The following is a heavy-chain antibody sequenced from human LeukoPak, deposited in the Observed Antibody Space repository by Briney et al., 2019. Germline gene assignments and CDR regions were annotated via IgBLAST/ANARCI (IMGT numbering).Heavy chain of an antibody. CDR3: ARVGDHYHWYFDL. D-gene: IGHD3-10*01. CDR1: GFTVGTKY. CDR2: LYSGGDT. V-gene: IGHV3-53*01. J-gene: IGHJ2*01. Sequence: PGRSLRLSCAASGFTVGTKYMNWVRQAPGKGLEWVSILYSGGDTYYADSVKGRFTISRDNSRNTLSLQMNSLRVEDTAVYYCARVGDHYHWYFDLWGRGTLVTVSS.